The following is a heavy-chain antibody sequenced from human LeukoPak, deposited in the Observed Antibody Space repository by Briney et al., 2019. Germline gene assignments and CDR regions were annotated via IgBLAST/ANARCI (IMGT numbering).Heavy chain of an antibody. J-gene: IGHJ6*02. CDR1: CGSFSGYY. Sequence: SETLSLTCAVYCGSFSGYYWSWIRQPPGKGLEWIGEINHSGSTNYNPSLKSRVTISVDTSKNQFSLKLSSVTAADTAVYYCASRSYGETNYYYGMDVWGQGTTVTVSS. D-gene: IGHD4-17*01. CDR2: INHSGST. CDR3: ASRSYGETNYYYGMDV. V-gene: IGHV4-34*01.